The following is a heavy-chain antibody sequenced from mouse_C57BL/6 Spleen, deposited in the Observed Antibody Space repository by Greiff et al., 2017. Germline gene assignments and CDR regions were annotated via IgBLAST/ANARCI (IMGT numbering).Heavy chain of an antibody. CDR1: GYTFTSYW. V-gene: IGHV1-69*01. CDR2: IDPSDSYT. CDR3: ARHSYYFDD. Sequence: QVQLQQPGAELVMPGASVKLSCKASGYTFTSYWMHWVKQRPGQGLEWIGEIDPSDSYTNYNQKFKGKSTLTVDKSSSTAYMQLSSLTSEDSAVYYCARHSYYFDDWGQGTTLTVSS. J-gene: IGHJ2*01.